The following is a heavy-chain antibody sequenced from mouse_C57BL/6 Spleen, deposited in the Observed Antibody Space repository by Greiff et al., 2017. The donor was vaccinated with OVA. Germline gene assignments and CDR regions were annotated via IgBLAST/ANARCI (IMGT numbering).Heavy chain of an antibody. CDR2: IDPSASYT. CDR1: GYTFTSYW. Sequence: QVQLQQPGAELVKPGASVKLSCKASGYTFTSYWMQWVKQRPGQGLEWIGEIDPSASYTNYNQTFKGKATLTVNTSSSTAYMQLSSMTSEDSAVYYCARYYGNYFYYFDYWGQGTTLTVSS. J-gene: IGHJ2*01. D-gene: IGHD2-1*01. V-gene: IGHV1-50*01. CDR3: ARYYGNYFYYFDY.